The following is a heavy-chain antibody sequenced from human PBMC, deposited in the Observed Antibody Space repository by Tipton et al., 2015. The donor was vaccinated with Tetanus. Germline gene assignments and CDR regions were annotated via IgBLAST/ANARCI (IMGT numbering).Heavy chain of an antibody. V-gene: IGHV3-30*04. CDR3: AKDRAAGGMGEVDY. CDR2: ISYDGSNK. Sequence: SLRLSCAASGFTFSSYAMHWVRQAPGKGLEWVAVISYDGSNKYYADSVKGRFTVSRDNARNSLSLEMNSLRDDDTAVYYCAKDRAAGGMGEVDYYGQGTLVTVSS. D-gene: IGHD6-13*01. CDR1: GFTFSSYA. J-gene: IGHJ4*02.